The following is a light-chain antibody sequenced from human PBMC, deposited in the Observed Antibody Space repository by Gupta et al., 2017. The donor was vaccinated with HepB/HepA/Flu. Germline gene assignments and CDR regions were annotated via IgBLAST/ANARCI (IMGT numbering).Light chain of an antibody. Sequence: QPVLTQPPSASGTPGQRVTITCSGSSSNLGSNYVYWYQQLPGTAPKLLIYRNNQRPSGVPDRFSGSKSGTSASLAISGLRSEDEADYYCAAWDDSLSGWVFGGGTKLTVL. V-gene: IGLV1-47*01. CDR3: AAWDDSLSGWV. J-gene: IGLJ3*02. CDR2: RNN. CDR1: SSNLGSNY.